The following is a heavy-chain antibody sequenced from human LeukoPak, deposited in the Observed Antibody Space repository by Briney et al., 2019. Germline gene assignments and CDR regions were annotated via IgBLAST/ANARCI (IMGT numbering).Heavy chain of an antibody. J-gene: IGHJ5*02. CDR2: IYPSGGT. Sequence: SETLSLTCTVSGGSISGFYWSWIRQPAGKGLEWIGRIYPSGGTNYNPSLKSRVTMSTDTSKNQFSLKLRSVTAADTAVYYCARSSGAYCSGGSCYEDVDWFDPWGQGTLVTVSS. D-gene: IGHD2-15*01. V-gene: IGHV4-4*07. CDR1: GGSISGFY. CDR3: ARSSGAYCSGGSCYEDVDWFDP.